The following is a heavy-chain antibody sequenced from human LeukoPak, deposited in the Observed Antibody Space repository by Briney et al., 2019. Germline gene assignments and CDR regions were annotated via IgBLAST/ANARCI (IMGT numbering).Heavy chain of an antibody. CDR2: INPNSGGT. D-gene: IGHD3-10*01. CDR3: ARDGELLYSYYYYYYMDV. CDR1: GYTFTGYY. V-gene: IGHV1-2*02. J-gene: IGHJ6*03. Sequence: ASVKVSCKASGYTFTGYYMHWVRQAPGQGLEWMGWINPNSGGTNYAQKFQGRVTMTRDTSISTAYMELSRLRSDDTAVYYCARDGELLYSYYYYYYMDVWGKGTTVTISS.